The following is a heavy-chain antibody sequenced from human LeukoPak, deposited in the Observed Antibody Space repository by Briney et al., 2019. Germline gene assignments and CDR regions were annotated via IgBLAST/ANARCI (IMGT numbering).Heavy chain of an antibody. D-gene: IGHD3-22*01. Sequence: GGSLRLSCAASGFTFSSYWMHWVRQAPGKGLVWVSRIKSDGSSTTYGDSVKGRFTISRDNAKNTLYLQMNSLRAEDTAVYYCARVYYDSSDYWGQGTLVTVSS. CDR1: GFTFSSYW. CDR3: ARVYYDSSDY. CDR2: IKSDGSST. J-gene: IGHJ4*02. V-gene: IGHV3-74*01.